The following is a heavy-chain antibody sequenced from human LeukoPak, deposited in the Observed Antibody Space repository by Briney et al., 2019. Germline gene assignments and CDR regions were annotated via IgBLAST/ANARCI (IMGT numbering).Heavy chain of an antibody. CDR2: IYYSGST. CDR1: GGSISSSSYY. V-gene: IGHV4-39*01. Sequence: SETLSLTCTVSGGSISSSSYYWGWIRQPPGKGLEWIGSIYYSGSTYYDPSLKSRVTISVDTSKNQFSLNLSSVTAADTAVYYCGRGMTRWLQFRPLDYWGQGTLVTVSS. J-gene: IGHJ4*02. D-gene: IGHD5-24*01. CDR3: GRGMTRWLQFRPLDY.